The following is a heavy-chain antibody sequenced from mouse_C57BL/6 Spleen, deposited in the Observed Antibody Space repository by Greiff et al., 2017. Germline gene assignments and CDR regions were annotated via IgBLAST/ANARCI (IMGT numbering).Heavy chain of an antibody. V-gene: IGHV5-17*01. CDR1: GFTFSDYG. J-gene: IGHJ4*01. CDR2: ISSGSSTI. CDR3: ARPRLPTFYAMDY. Sequence: DVHLVESGGGLVKPGGSLKLSCAASGFTFSDYGMHWVRQAPEKGLEWVAYISSGSSTIYYADTVKGRFTISRDNAKNTLCLQMTSLRSEDTAMYYCARPRLPTFYAMDYWGQGTSVTVSS. D-gene: IGHD6-1*01.